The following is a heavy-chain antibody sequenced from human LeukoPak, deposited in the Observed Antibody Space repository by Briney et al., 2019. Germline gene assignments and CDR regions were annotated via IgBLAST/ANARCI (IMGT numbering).Heavy chain of an antibody. J-gene: IGHJ4*02. V-gene: IGHV1-46*03. Sequence: ASVKVSCKVSGYTFTSYYMHWVRQAPGQGLEWMGIINPSGGSTSYAQKFQGRVTMTRDTSTSTVYMELSSLRSEDTAVYYCARYDRSRYCSSTSCHVFDYWGQGTLVTVSS. CDR3: ARYDRSRYCSSTSCHVFDY. CDR1: GYTFTSYY. D-gene: IGHD2-2*01. CDR2: INPSGGST.